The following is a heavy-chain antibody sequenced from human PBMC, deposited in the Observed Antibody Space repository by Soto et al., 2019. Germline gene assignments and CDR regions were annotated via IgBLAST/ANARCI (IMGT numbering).Heavy chain of an antibody. CDR2: ISGSGGST. Sequence: EVQLLESGGGLVQPGGSLRLSCAASGFTFSSYAMSWVRQAPGKGLEWVSAISGSGGSTYYADSVKGRFTISRDNSKNTLYLQMHSLRAEDTAVYYCAKHKRGSWTIAYFDYWGQGTLVTVSS. J-gene: IGHJ4*02. CDR3: AKHKRGSWTIAYFDY. CDR1: GFTFSSYA. D-gene: IGHD2-21*01. V-gene: IGHV3-23*01.